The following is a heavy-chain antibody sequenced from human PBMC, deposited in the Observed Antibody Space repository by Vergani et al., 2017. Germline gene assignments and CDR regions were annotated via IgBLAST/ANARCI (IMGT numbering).Heavy chain of an antibody. V-gene: IGHV3-15*01. CDR1: GFTFSNAW. CDR3: TTEGLRFLEWLLPNPYFDY. D-gene: IGHD3-3*01. CDR2: IKSKTDGGTT. Sequence: EVQLVESGGGLVKPGGSLRLSCAASGFTFSNAWMSWVRQAPGKGLEWVGRIKSKTDGGTTDYAAPVKGRFTISRDDSKNTLYLQMNSLKTEDTAVYYSTTEGLRFLEWLLPNPYFDYWGQGTLVTVSS. J-gene: IGHJ4*02.